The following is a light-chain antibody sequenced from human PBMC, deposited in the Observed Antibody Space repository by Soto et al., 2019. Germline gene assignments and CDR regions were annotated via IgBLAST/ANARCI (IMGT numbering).Light chain of an antibody. CDR2: DVS. CDR3: SSYGASSTL. CDR1: TSDIGVYNY. J-gene: IGLJ2*01. Sequence: QSALTQPASVSGSTGQSLTISCTGSTSDIGVYNYVSWYQQHPGKAPKHLIYDVSYRPLGISDRFSGSKSGNTASLTISGLQPEDEADYYCSSYGASSTLFGGGTKVTVL. V-gene: IGLV2-14*03.